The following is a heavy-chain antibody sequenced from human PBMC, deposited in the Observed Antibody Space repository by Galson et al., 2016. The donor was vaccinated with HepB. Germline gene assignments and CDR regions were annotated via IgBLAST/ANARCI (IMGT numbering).Heavy chain of an antibody. J-gene: IGHJ6*02. CDR3: ARPRSGRVGGNYYMDV. D-gene: IGHD6-19*01. CDR1: GGSFSGYN. CDR2: IHHSGST. Sequence: SETLSLTCAVYGGSFSGYNWTLIRQPPGKGLEWIGEIHHSGSTIYNPSLKSRVTTSVDSSKSQLSLSLRSVTAADTAVYYCARPRSGRVGGNYYMDVWGQGTTVTISS. V-gene: IGHV4-34*01.